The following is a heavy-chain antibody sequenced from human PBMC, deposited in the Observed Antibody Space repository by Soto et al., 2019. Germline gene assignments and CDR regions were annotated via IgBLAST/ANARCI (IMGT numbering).Heavy chain of an antibody. D-gene: IGHD2-21*01. J-gene: IGHJ6*02. Sequence: QVQLQESGPGLVKPSQTLYLTCNVSGGSITSGDYFWSWIRQPPGKGLAWIGNIYYRGGTNYNPSLKSRVSRSIDTSKNKVSLKLNSVPASDTAVYYCARDLSISKEDIHNGMDVWGQGTTVTVSS. CDR3: ARDLSISKEDIHNGMDV. CDR1: GGSITSGDYF. CDR2: IYYRGGT. V-gene: IGHV4-30-4*01.